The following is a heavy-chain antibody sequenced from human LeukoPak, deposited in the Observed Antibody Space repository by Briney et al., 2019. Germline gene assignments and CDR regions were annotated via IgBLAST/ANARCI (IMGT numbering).Heavy chain of an antibody. CDR1: GFTVSSNY. Sequence: PGGSLRLSCAASGFTVSSNYMSWVRQAPGKGLEWVSGIADNGATYYADSVKGRFIISGDNSKNTLFLQMDSLRAEDTAIYYCAKVGVELHYYYYMDVWGRGSTVAVSS. V-gene: IGHV3-53*01. J-gene: IGHJ6*03. CDR3: AKVGVELHYYYYMDV. CDR2: IADNGAT. D-gene: IGHD3-3*01.